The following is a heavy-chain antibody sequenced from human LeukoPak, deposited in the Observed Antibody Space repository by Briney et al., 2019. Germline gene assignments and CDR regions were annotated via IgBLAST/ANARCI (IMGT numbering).Heavy chain of an antibody. J-gene: IGHJ6*02. V-gene: IGHV4-4*07. CDR3: ARESHYHDSSGYYYFTDYYYYYGMDV. Sequence: SETLSLTCTVTGDSMGTYYWSFIRQPAGKGLEWIGRIHTSGTTWYNASLKSRVTMSIDASNNQFSLKLSSVTAADTAVYYCARESHYHDSSGYYYFTDYYYYYGMDVWGQGTTVTVSS. D-gene: IGHD3-22*01. CDR1: GDSMGTYY. CDR2: IHTSGTT.